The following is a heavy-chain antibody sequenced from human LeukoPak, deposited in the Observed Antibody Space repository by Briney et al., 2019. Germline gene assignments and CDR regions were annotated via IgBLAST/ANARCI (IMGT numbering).Heavy chain of an antibody. CDR1: GGTFSSYA. D-gene: IGHD2-15*01. CDR2: IIPIFGTA. CDR3: AREGRYCSGGSCYSTFDY. Sequence: GSSVKVSCKASGGTFSSYAISWVRQAPGQGLEWMGGIIPIFGTANYAQKFQGRVTITADESTSTAYMELSSLRSEDTAVYYCAREGRYCSGGSCYSTFDYWGQGTLVTVSS. J-gene: IGHJ4*02. V-gene: IGHV1-69*01.